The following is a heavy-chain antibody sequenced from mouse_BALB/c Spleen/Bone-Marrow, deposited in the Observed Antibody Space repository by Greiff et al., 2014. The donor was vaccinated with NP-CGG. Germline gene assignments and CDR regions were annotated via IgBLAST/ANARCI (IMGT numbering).Heavy chain of an antibody. CDR1: GFDFSGYW. CDR2: INPDSRTI. V-gene: IGHV4-1*02. D-gene: IGHD2-3*01. J-gene: IGHJ3*01. CDR3: ARNGYYGWITY. Sequence: EVKLEESGGGLVQPGGSLKLSCAASGFDFSGYWMTWVRQAPGKGLEWIGEINPDSRTINYKPSLKEKFIMSRDNAKNTLYLQMSKVRSEDKALYYCARNGYYGWITYWGQGTLVTVSA.